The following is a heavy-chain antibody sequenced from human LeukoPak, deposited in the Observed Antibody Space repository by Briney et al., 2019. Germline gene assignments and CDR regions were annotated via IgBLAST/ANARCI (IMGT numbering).Heavy chain of an antibody. D-gene: IGHD6-19*01. CDR2: INTDGTVT. CDR3: ATKQWLAPPPDS. CDR1: GFNFSKYW. Sequence: GGSLRLSCAACGFNFSKYWMLWVRQAPGKGLESVSRINTDGTVTTYADSVKGRFTVSRDNADNTMFLQMDSVRDEDTAVYYCATKQWLAPPPDSWGQGTPVTVSS. V-gene: IGHV3-74*01. J-gene: IGHJ4*02.